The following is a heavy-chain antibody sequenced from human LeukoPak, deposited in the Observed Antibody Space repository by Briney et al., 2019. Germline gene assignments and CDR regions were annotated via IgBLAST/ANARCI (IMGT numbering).Heavy chain of an antibody. CDR3: AKASWVSSADAVL. V-gene: IGHV3-23*01. Sequence: GSLLLSCAASGFTFSSYAMGWVRPAPARGVEGVSSLRGEGETFYADSVKGGFTLSRDESRNTVYLQMNNLRVEDTAVYFCAKASWVSSADAVLWGQGTLVTVSS. D-gene: IGHD3-3*01. CDR1: GFTFSSYA. CDR2: LRGEGET. J-gene: IGHJ4*02.